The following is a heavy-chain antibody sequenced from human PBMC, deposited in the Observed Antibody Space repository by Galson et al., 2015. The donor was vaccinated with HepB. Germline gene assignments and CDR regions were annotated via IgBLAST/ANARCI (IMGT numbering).Heavy chain of an antibody. D-gene: IGHD6-13*01. CDR1: GYTFNIYA. J-gene: IGHJ6*03. CDR2: INTNTGIP. V-gene: IGHV7-4-1*02. CDR3: ARAPPGGSSWYGLTDNYYYYMDV. Sequence: SVKVSCKASGYTFNIYAMNWVRQAPGQGLEWMGWINTNTGIPTYAQGFTGRFVFSVDTSVSTAYLQLSSLKAADTAVYYCARAPPGGSSWYGLTDNYYYYMDVWGKGTTVTVSS.